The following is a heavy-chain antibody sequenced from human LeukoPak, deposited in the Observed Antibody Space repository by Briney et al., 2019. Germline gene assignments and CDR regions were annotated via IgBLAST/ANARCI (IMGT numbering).Heavy chain of an antibody. D-gene: IGHD2-15*01. J-gene: IGHJ5*02. V-gene: IGHV3-30*18. CDR2: ISYDGSNK. CDR3: AKDQGVVVAATYNWFDP. CDR1: GFTFSSYG. Sequence: GGSLRLSCAASGFTFSSYGMHWVRQAPGKGLEWVAVISYDGSNKYYADSVKGRFTISRDNSKNTLYLQMNSLRAEDTAVYYCAKDQGVVVAATYNWFDPWGQGTLVTVSS.